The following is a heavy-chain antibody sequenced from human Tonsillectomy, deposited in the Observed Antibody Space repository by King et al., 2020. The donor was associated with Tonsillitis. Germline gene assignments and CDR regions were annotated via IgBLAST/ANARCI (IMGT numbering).Heavy chain of an antibody. CDR1: GGSFSDCY. V-gene: IGHV4-34*01. Sequence: VQLQQWGAGLLKPSETLSLSCAVYGGSFSDCYWSWIRQPPGKGLEWIGEIIHSGSTIYNPSLKSRVTITVDTSKNQFSLNLNSVTAADTAVYYCARGAKGAAAGTPWFDPWGQGTLVTVSS. CDR2: IIHSGST. CDR3: ARGAKGAAAGTPWFDP. J-gene: IGHJ5*02. D-gene: IGHD6-13*01.